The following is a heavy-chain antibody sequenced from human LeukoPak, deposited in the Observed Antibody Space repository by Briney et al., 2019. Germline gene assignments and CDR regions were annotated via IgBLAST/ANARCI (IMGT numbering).Heavy chain of an antibody. CDR1: GFTSSSYG. D-gene: IGHD4-17*01. V-gene: IGHV3-21*01. CDR3: ARSRATVTTHFDY. Sequence: PGGSLRLSCAASGFTSSSYGMNWVRQAPGKGLEWVSSISSSGSYIYYADSVKGRFTISRDSAKNSLYLQMNSLRAEDTAVYYCARSRATVTTHFDYWGQGTLVTVSS. J-gene: IGHJ4*02. CDR2: ISSSGSYI.